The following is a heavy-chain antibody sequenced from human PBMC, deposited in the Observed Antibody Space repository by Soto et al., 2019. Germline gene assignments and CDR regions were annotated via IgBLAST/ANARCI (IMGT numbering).Heavy chain of an antibody. CDR2: IRSSDNTR. CDR3: ARGNALYDY. CDR1: GFRFSDYY. J-gene: IGHJ4*02. Sequence: GGALRLSCAASGFRFSDYYMSWIRQAPGKGLEWVSYIRSSDNTRYYADSVKGRFTISRDNAKNSLYLQMNSLRAEDTAVYYCARGNALYDYWGQGILVTVSS. V-gene: IGHV3-11*01. D-gene: IGHD2-2*01.